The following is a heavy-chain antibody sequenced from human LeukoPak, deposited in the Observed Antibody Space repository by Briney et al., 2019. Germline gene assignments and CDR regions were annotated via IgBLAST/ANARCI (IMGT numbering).Heavy chain of an antibody. D-gene: IGHD3-10*01. CDR1: GFTFSSYW. CDR3: VRGSSGTVVRGVAWAWFDP. Sequence: GGSLRLSCAASGFTFSSYWMTWVRQAPGKGLEWVANIKQDGSETYYVDSVMGRFTISRDNAKDSLYLQMNSLRAEDTAVYYCVRGSSGTVVRGVAWAWFDPWGQGTLVTVSS. CDR2: IKQDGSET. J-gene: IGHJ5*02. V-gene: IGHV3-7*05.